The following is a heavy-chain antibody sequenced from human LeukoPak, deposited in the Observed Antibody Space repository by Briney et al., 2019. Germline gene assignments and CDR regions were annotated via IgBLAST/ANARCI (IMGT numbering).Heavy chain of an antibody. CDR1: GGTFSSYA. Sequence: SVKVSCKASGGTFSSYAISWVRQAPGQGLEWMGGIIPIFGTANYAQKFQGRVTITADESTSTAYMELSSLRSEDTAVYYCARANYDYVWGSYRQYYFDYWGQGTLVTVSS. V-gene: IGHV1-69*13. D-gene: IGHD3-16*02. CDR2: IIPIFGTA. J-gene: IGHJ4*02. CDR3: ARANYDYVWGSYRQYYFDY.